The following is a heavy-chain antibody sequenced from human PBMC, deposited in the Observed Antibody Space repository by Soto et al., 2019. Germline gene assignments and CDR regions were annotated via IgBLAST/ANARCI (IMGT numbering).Heavy chain of an antibody. V-gene: IGHV5-10-1*01. J-gene: IGHJ4*02. CDR1: GYSFTGYW. Sequence: GESLKISCKGSGYSFTGYWITWVRQKPGKGLEWMGRIDPSDSQTYYSPSFRGHVTISATKSITTVFLQWSSLRASDTAMYYCARQIYDSDTGPNFQYYFDSWGQGTPVTVSS. CDR2: IDPSDSQT. D-gene: IGHD3-22*01. CDR3: ARQIYDSDTGPNFQYYFDS.